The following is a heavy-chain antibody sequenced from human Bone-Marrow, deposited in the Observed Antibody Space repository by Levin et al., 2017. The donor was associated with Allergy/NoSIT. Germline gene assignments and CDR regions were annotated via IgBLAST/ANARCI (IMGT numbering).Heavy chain of an antibody. CDR3: VRVDVNRNEAFDY. V-gene: IGHV2-5*04. D-gene: IGHD2-8*01. Sequence: GSGPTLVKPTQTLTLTCTFSGFSFSTSEVGVGWIRQPPGKALEWLALIYWDDDTRYSPSLKSSLTITKDTSKNRVVLTMTNIEPTDTGTYYCVRVDVNRNEAFDYWGQGTLVTVSS. CDR1: GFSFSTSEVG. CDR2: IYWDDDT. J-gene: IGHJ4*02.